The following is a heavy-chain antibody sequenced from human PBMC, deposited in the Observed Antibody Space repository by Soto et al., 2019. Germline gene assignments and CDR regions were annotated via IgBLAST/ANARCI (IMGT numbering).Heavy chain of an antibody. CDR2: IYYSGST. CDR1: GDSISSSR. D-gene: IGHD5-18*01. V-gene: IGHV4-59*01. Sequence: QVQLQESGPGLVKPSETLSLICTVSGDSISSSRWSWIRQPPGKGLEWIGYIYYSGSTNYNPSLKGRVSISIDTSKKQFSLKVSSVTAADTAVYYCARYPGYVDSWGQGTLVTVSS. CDR3: ARYPGYVDS. J-gene: IGHJ4*02.